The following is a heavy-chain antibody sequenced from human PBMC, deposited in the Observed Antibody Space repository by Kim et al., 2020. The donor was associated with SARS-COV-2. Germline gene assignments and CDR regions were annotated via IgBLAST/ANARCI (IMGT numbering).Heavy chain of an antibody. D-gene: IGHD3-22*01. CDR2: INHSGST. J-gene: IGHJ4*02. CDR1: GGSFSGYY. V-gene: IGHV4-34*01. CDR3: ARTYYYDSSGPLHPEGYFDY. Sequence: SQTLSLTCAVYGGSFSGYYWSWIRQPPGKGLEWIGEINHSGSTNYNPSLKSRVTISVDTSKNQFSLKLSSVTAADTAVYYCARTYYYDSSGPLHPEGYFDYWGQGTLVTVSS.